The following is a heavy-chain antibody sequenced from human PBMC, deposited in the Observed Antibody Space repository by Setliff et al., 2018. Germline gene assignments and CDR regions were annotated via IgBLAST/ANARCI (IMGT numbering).Heavy chain of an antibody. Sequence: SETLSLTCIVSGGSINSYYWNWIRQPPGKGLEWIGYIYYSGSTYYNPSLKSRVTISVDTSKNQFSLKLSSVTAADTAVYYCARGDGATVPFFDYWGQGTLVTV. CDR2: IYYSGST. J-gene: IGHJ4*02. CDR3: ARGDGATVPFFDY. V-gene: IGHV4-59*08. CDR1: GGSINSYY. D-gene: IGHD4-17*01.